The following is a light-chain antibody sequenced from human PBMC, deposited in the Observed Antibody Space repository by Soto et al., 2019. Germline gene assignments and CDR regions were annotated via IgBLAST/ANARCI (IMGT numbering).Light chain of an antibody. CDR2: DVS. CDR3: SSFTGSTTWV. CDR1: NSDVGGYDY. J-gene: IGLJ3*02. V-gene: IGLV2-14*03. Sequence: QSALTQPASVSGSPGQSITISCTGTNSDVGGYDYVSWYQQHPGKAPKLLIYDVSKRPSGVSNRFSGSKSGNTASLTISGLLTEDEADYYCSSFTGSTTWVFGGGTQLTVL.